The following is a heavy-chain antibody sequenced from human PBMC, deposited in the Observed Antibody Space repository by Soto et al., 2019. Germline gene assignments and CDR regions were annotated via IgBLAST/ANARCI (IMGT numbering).Heavy chain of an antibody. D-gene: IGHD5-12*01. J-gene: IGHJ4*02. CDR2: IVPIVDTS. CDR3: VRVVAIPGYPDN. Sequence: QVQLVQSGAEVRQPASSVKVSCKTSGGTFSSYAISWVRQAPGQGLEWMGGIVPIVDTSTYAQKFQGRVTITADESTSTVYMELSSLRSDDTRVYYCVRVVAIPGYPDNWGQGTLVTVSS. V-gene: IGHV1-69*12. CDR1: GGTFSSYA.